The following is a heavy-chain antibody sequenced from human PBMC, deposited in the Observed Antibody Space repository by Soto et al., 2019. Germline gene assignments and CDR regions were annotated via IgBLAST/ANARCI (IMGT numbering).Heavy chain of an antibody. V-gene: IGHV1-18*01. Sequence: ASVKVSCKTSGYTFNTYGINWVRQAPGQGLVLMVCLSAYDGQPTYAEKFQGRVTLTTDTSTSTAYMELRSLRSDDTAIYYCARDPHEFWTSYWFDPWGRGTPVTVSS. CDR3: ARDPHEFWTSYWFDP. CDR1: GYTFNTYG. CDR2: LSAYDGQP. D-gene: IGHD3-3*01. J-gene: IGHJ5*02.